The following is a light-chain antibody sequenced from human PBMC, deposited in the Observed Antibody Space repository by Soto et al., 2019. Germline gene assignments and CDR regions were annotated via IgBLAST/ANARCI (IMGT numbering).Light chain of an antibody. CDR1: QSVLYSSNNKNY. CDR2: WAS. J-gene: IGKJ1*01. CDR3: QQYYSTPWT. Sequence: DIVMTQSPDSLAVSLGERATINCKSSQSVLYSSNNKNYLAWYQQKRGQPPKLLIYWASTRESGVPDRFSGSGSGTDFTLTISRLQAEDVAVYYCQQYYSTPWTFGQGPKVEIK. V-gene: IGKV4-1*01.